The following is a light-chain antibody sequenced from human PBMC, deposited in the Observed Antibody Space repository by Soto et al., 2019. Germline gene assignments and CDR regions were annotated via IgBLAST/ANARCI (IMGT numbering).Light chain of an antibody. CDR1: QDIKNY. CDR2: DAF. CDR3: QQYDSLPPT. Sequence: DIQMTQSPSSLSAFVGDSITITCQASQDIKNYLNWYQHKPGKAPKLLIYDAFKSDTGVPSRFSGSGSGTDFTFTINNLQPEDIAPYFCQQYDSLPPTFGGGTRV. J-gene: IGKJ4*01. V-gene: IGKV1-33*01.